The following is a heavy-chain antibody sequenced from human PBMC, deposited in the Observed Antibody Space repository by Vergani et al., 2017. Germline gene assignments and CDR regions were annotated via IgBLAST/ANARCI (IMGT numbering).Heavy chain of an antibody. Sequence: QEQLVQSGSELKKPGASVKVSCKASEYSFNNYAIHWVRQAPGQGLEWMGWINPTTGNPTYARAFTGRFVFSLDTSISTAYLQIGSLKAEDTAVYFCARAKRGRLAVGATDSWGQGTLLTVSS. CDR1: EYSFNNYA. J-gene: IGHJ4*02. D-gene: IGHD6-19*01. CDR2: INPTTGNP. V-gene: IGHV7-4-1*01. CDR3: ARAKRGRLAVGATDS.